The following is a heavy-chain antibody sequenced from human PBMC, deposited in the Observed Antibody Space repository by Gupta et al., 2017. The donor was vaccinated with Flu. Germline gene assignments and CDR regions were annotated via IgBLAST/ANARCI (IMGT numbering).Heavy chain of an antibody. CDR2: ISGSGGST. J-gene: IGHJ4*02. Sequence: QAPGKGLEWVSGISGSGGSTYYADSVKGRFTISRDNSKDTLYLQMNSLRAEDTAVYHCAKSILNGYSYYFDYWGQGSLVTVSS. V-gene: IGHV3-23*01. CDR3: AKSILNGYSYYFDY. D-gene: IGHD3-9*01.